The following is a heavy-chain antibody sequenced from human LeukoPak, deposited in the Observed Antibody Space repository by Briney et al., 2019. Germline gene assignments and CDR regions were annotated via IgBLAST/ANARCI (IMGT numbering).Heavy chain of an antibody. V-gene: IGHV3-23*01. CDR3: AKGGFDEDSSDYFYDYFDY. Sequence: GGSLRLSCAASGFTFRLYAMTWVRQAPGKGLEWVSTISGSGGSTYPDSVKGRFTISRDNSKNTLYLQMNSLRAEDTAVYYCAKGGFDEDSSDYFYDYFDYWGQGTLVTVSS. CDR1: GFTFRLYA. J-gene: IGHJ4*02. CDR2: ISGSGGST. D-gene: IGHD3-22*01.